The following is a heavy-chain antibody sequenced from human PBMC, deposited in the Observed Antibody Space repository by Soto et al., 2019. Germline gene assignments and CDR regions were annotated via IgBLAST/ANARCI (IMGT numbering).Heavy chain of an antibody. D-gene: IGHD6-13*01. J-gene: IGHJ5*02. CDR1: GGSISSGGYY. CDR3: ARVFSDSSSFWDP. CDR2: IYYSGST. Sequence: PSETLSLTCTVSGGSISSGGYYWSWIRQHPGKGLEWIGYIYYSGSTYYKPSLKSRVTISVDTSKNQFSLKLSSVTAADSAVYYCARVFSDSSSFWDPWGQGTLVPVSS. V-gene: IGHV4-31*03.